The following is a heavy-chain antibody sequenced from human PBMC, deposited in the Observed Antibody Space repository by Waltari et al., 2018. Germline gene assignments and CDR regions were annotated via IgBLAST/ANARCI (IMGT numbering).Heavy chain of an antibody. J-gene: IGHJ3*02. D-gene: IGHD2-2*01. CDR2: INWNGGST. CDR1: GFPFDEYG. V-gene: IGHV3-20*04. Sequence: EVQLVESGGGVVRPGGSLRLSCVASGFPFDEYGMSWGCQAPGKGLEWGSVINWNGGSTDYADSVKGRFTISRDNAKNSLYLQMNSLRAEDTALYYCARDTSSRDDAFDIWGQGTMVTVSS. CDR3: ARDTSSRDDAFDI.